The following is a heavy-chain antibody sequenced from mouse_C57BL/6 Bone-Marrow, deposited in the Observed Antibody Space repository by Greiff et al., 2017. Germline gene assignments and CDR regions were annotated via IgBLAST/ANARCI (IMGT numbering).Heavy chain of an antibody. CDR1: GYTFTSYW. V-gene: IGHV1-74*01. CDR3: AIPLYGSSWYAMDY. Sequence: QVQLQQPGAELVKPGASVKVSCKASGYTFTSYWMHWVKQRPGQGLEWIGRIHPSDSDTNYNQKFKGKATLTVDKSSSTAYMQLSILTSEDSAVYYCAIPLYGSSWYAMDYWGQGTSVTVSS. CDR2: IHPSDSDT. D-gene: IGHD1-1*01. J-gene: IGHJ4*01.